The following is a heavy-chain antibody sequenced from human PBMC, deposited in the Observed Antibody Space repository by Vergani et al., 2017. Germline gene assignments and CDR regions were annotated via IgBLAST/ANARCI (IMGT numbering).Heavy chain of an antibody. CDR2: ISYDGSNK. Sequence: VQLVESGGGLVKPGRSLRLSCTASGFTFGDYAMSWFRQAPGKGLEWVAVISYDGSNKYYADSVKGRFTISRDNSKNTLYLQMNSLRAEDTAVYYCARDPTGDTAFDIWGQGTMVTVSS. CDR3: ARDPTGDTAFDI. J-gene: IGHJ3*02. CDR1: GFTFGDYA. D-gene: IGHD7-27*01. V-gene: IGHV3-30*04.